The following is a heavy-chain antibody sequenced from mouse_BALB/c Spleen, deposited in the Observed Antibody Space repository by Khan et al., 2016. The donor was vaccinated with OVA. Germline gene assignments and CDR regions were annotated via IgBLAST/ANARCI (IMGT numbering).Heavy chain of an antibody. CDR3: SCGYGSSFWFAY. CDR2: INPYNDGT. D-gene: IGHD1-1*01. V-gene: IGHV1S136*01. Sequence: VQLQQSGPELVKPGASVKMSCKATGYTFTNYIIHWVKQKPGQGLEWIGYINPYNDGTKYNEKFKGKATLTSDKSSSTAYMEPSGLTSEDCAVKYSSCGYGSSFWFAYLGQGTLVTVSA. J-gene: IGHJ3*01. CDR1: GYTFTNYI.